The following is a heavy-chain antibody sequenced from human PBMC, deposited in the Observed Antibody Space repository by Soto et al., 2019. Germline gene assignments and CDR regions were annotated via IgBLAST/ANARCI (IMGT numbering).Heavy chain of an antibody. Sequence: SETLSLTCDVSVEPMTGGYYWGWIRQSPGKGLEWIGSIYYGGTTYYNPSHRSRLAISIDTSKNQFSLRLTSVTAADTALDFCARGWYTLYFGARGT. CDR2: IYYGGTT. V-gene: IGHV4-38-2*01. J-gene: IGHJ4*02. D-gene: IGHD2-15*01. CDR3: ARGWYTLYF. CDR1: VEPMTGGYY.